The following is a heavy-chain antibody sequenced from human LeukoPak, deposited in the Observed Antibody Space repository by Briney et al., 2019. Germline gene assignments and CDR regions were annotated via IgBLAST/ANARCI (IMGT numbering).Heavy chain of an antibody. D-gene: IGHD2-8*01. CDR1: GFTFSSYW. CDR2: IKQDGSEK. V-gene: IGHV3-7*01. Sequence: PGGSLRLSCAASGFTFSSYWMSWVRQAPGKGLEWVANIKQDGSEKYYVDSVKGRFTISRDNAKNSLYLQMNSLRAKDTAVYYCARDDHCTNGVCYKPFNYWGQGTLVTVSS. CDR3: ARDDHCTNGVCYKPFNY. J-gene: IGHJ4*02.